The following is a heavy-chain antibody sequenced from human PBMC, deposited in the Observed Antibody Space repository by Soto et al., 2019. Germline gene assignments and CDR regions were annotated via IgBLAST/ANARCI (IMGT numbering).Heavy chain of an antibody. CDR3: ARDPILTGPGWFDP. V-gene: IGHV4-59*01. CDR2: IYYSGST. CDR1: GGSISSYY. J-gene: IGHJ5*02. D-gene: IGHD3-9*01. Sequence: SDTLSLTCTVSGGSISSYYWSWIRQPPGKGLEWIGYIYYSGSTNYNPSLKSRVTISVDTSKNQFSLKLSSVTAADTAVYYCARDPILTGPGWFDPWGQGTLVTVSS.